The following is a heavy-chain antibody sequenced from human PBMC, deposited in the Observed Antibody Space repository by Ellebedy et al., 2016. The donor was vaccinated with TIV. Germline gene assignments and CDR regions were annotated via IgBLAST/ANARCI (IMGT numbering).Heavy chain of an antibody. CDR2: IHDSGRT. D-gene: IGHD3-10*01. Sequence: SETLSLXXTVSGGSINTYFWNWIRQPAGKGLEWIGRIHDSGRTKYNPSLKTRVTMSVDTSQNQFSLKLSSVTAADTAVYYCARGGYGPYGEVLFDYWGQGTLVTVSS. V-gene: IGHV4-4*07. CDR1: GGSINTYF. CDR3: ARGGYGPYGEVLFDY. J-gene: IGHJ4*02.